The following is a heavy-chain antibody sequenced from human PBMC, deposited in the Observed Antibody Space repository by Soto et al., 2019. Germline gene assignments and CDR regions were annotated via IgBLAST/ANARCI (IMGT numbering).Heavy chain of an antibody. CDR3: ARVKDDWLSLRDDY. Sequence: GASVKVSCKASGYTFTGYYMHWVRQAPGQGLEWMGWINPNSGGTNYAQKFQGWVTMTRDTSMSTAYMELSRLRSDDTAVYYCARVKDDWLSLRDDYWGQGTLVTVSS. V-gene: IGHV1-2*04. CDR2: INPNSGGT. CDR1: GYTFTGYY. D-gene: IGHD3-9*01. J-gene: IGHJ4*02.